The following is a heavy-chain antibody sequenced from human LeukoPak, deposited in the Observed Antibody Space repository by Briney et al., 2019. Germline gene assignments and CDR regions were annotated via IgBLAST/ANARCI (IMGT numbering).Heavy chain of an antibody. D-gene: IGHD5-18*01. CDR2: IYYRGTT. CDR1: GDSISGTSHF. V-gene: IGHV4-39*07. CDR3: AGIRGYSYAAGY. J-gene: IGHJ4*02. Sequence: KTSETLSLTCTVSGDSISGTSHFWDWIRQPPGKGLEWIGSIYYRGTTYYNPSLKSRVTISVDTSKNQFSLNLTSVTAADTAVYYCAGIRGYSYAAGYWGQGTLVTVSS.